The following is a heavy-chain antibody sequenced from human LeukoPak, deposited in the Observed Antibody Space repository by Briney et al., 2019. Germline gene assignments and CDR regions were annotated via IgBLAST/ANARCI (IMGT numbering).Heavy chain of an antibody. Sequence: SETLSLTCTVSGGSISNYYWSWIRQPPGKGLEWIGYIYYSGSTNYNPSLKSRVTISVDTSKNQFSLKLSSVTAADTAVYYCAREDNRGQAFDIWGQGTMVTVSS. V-gene: IGHV4-59*01. CDR1: GGSISNYY. J-gene: IGHJ3*02. D-gene: IGHD1-14*01. CDR2: IYYSGST. CDR3: AREDNRGQAFDI.